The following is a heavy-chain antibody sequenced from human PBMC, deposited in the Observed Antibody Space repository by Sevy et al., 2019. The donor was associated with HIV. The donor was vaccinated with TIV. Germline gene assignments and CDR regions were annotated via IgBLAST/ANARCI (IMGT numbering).Heavy chain of an antibody. V-gene: IGHV3-23*01. CDR2: VTSDGTT. Sequence: GGSLRLSCAASGLTLTTTGMSWVRQAPGKGLEWVAGVTSDGTTYYADSVRDRFTVSGDNSKNTLYLQLNSLRADDTAVFYCAGGDTTMITDLDYWDQGTLVTVSS. D-gene: IGHD3-16*01. CDR3: AGGDTTMITDLDY. J-gene: IGHJ4*02. CDR1: GLTLTTTG.